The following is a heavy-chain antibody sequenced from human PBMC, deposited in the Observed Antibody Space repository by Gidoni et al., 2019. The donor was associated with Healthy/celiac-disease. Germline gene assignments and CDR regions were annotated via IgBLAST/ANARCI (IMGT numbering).Heavy chain of an antibody. V-gene: IGHV1-69*01. J-gene: IGHJ4*02. D-gene: IGHD6-13*01. CDR3: ARVREGAIAASRYYFDY. Sequence: QVQLVQSGAEVKKPGSSVKVSCKASGGTFSSNAISWVRQAPGQGLEWMGGIIPIFGTANYAQKFQGRVTITADESTSTAYMELSSLRSEDTAVYYCARVREGAIAASRYYFDYWGQGTLVTVSS. CDR2: IIPIFGTA. CDR1: GGTFSSNA.